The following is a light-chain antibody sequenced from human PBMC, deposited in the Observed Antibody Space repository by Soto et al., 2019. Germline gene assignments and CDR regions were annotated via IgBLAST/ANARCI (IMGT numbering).Light chain of an antibody. V-gene: IGKV3-11*01. CDR2: DAS. Sequence: EIVLTQSPVTLSLSPGERATLSCRASQSVIGYVAWYQQKPGQAPRLLIYDASSRANGIPARFTGSGSGTDFSLTISSLEPEDFAVYYCQQRGTWPTFGQGTKVDI. CDR3: QQRGTWPT. CDR1: QSVIGY. J-gene: IGKJ1*01.